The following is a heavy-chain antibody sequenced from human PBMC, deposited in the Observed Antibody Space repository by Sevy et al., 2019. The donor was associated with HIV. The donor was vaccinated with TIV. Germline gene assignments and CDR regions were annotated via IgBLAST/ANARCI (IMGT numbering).Heavy chain of an antibody. CDR1: GGSFSGYY. J-gene: IGHJ5*02. CDR3: ATHGEYEPFDP. CDR2: INHSGTT. D-gene: IGHD3-10*01. Sequence: SDTLSLTCAVYGGSFSGYYWSWIRQPPGKGLEWIGEINHSGTTKYNPSLKSRVTISIDTSKNQFSLRLSSVTAADTAVYYCATHGEYEPFDPWGQGTLVTVSS. V-gene: IGHV4-34*01.